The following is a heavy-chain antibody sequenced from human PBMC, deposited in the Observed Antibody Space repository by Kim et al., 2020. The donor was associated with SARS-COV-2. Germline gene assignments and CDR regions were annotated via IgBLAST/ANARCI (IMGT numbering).Heavy chain of an antibody. CDR2: ISWNSGSI. D-gene: IGHD3-3*01. CDR3: AKDMGSSWSGYIPPYYYYGMDV. CDR1: GFTFDDYA. V-gene: IGHV3-9*01. Sequence: GGSLRLSCAASGFTFDDYAMHWVRQAPGKGLEWVSGISWNSGSIGYADSVKGRFTISRDNTKNSLYLQMNSLRAEDTALYYCAKDMGSSWSGYIPPYYYYGMDVWGQGTTVTVSS. J-gene: IGHJ6*02.